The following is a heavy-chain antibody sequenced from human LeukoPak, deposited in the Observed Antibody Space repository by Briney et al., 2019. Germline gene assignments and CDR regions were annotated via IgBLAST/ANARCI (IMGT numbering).Heavy chain of an antibody. CDR2: LSSSSSYI. CDR1: GFTFNSFS. D-gene: IGHD3-10*01. Sequence: PGGSLRLSCAASGFTFNSFSMNWVRQAPGKGLEWVSSLSSSSSYIYYADSVKGRFTISRDNAKNSLYLQMNSLRAEDTAVYYCARQGVPDYWGQGTLVTVSS. V-gene: IGHV3-21*01. CDR3: ARQGVPDY. J-gene: IGHJ4*02.